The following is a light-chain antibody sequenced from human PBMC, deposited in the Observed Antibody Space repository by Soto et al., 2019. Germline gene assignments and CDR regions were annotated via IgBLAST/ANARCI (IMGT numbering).Light chain of an antibody. V-gene: IGLV2-14*01. CDR1: SSDVGAYNY. CDR3: TSYTTSTTWV. CDR2: EVT. J-gene: IGLJ3*02. Sequence: QSALTQPASVSGSPGQSITISCTGTSSDVGAYNYFSWYQQYPGKAPKLMISEVTNRPSGVSNRFSGSKSGNTASLTISGLQAEDEANYYCTSYTTSTTWVFGGGTKLTVL.